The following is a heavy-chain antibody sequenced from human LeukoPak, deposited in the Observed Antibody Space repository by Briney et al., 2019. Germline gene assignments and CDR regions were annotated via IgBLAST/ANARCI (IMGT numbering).Heavy chain of an antibody. V-gene: IGHV3-21*01. CDR2: ISSSSSYI. Sequence: GGSLRLSCAASGFTFSSYSMNWVRQAPGKGLEWVSSISSSSSYIYYADSVKGRFTISRDNAKNSLYLQMNSLRAEDTAVYYCASIDTIVVVVAATNYYYYMGVWGKGTTVTVSS. CDR1: GFTFSSYS. J-gene: IGHJ6*03. CDR3: ASIDTIVVVVAATNYYYYMGV. D-gene: IGHD2-15*01.